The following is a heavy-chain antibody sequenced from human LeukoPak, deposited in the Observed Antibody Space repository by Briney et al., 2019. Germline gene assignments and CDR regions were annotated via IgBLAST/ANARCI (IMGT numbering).Heavy chain of an antibody. CDR1: GFTFTTYW. V-gene: IGHV3-7*01. CDR3: SNGIYDNSY. Sequence: GGPLRLSCTASGFTFTTYWMAWVRQTPGKGLEWVANIKQDGSEKYYAESVRGRFTISRDNAKNSLYLQMNSLRAEDTAVYYCSNGIYDNSYWGQGTLVTVSS. J-gene: IGHJ4*02. CDR2: IKQDGSEK. D-gene: IGHD2/OR15-2a*01.